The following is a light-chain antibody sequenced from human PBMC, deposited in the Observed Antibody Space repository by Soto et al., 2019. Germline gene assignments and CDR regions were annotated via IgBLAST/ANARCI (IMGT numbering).Light chain of an antibody. Sequence: QSALTQPPSASGSPGHSVTISCTGTSSDVGGYNYVSWYQQHPGKAPKLMIYEVIERPSGVPDRFSDSKSSNTASLTVSGLQAEDEADYYCSSYAGSNNFVFGTGTKLTVL. CDR3: SSYAGSNNFV. CDR1: SSDVGGYNY. J-gene: IGLJ1*01. CDR2: EVI. V-gene: IGLV2-8*01.